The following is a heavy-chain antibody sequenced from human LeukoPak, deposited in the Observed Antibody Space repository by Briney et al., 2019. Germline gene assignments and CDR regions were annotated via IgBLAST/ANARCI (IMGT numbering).Heavy chain of an antibody. J-gene: IGHJ4*02. D-gene: IGHD2-15*01. CDR1: GGTFSSYA. CDR2: IIPILGIA. CDR3: ARSGFPDCSGGSCYGDD. Sequence: ASVKVSCKASGGTFSSYAISWVRQAPGQGLEWMGRIIPILGIANYAQKFQGRVTITADKSTSTAYMELSSLRSEDTAVYYCARSGFPDCSGGSCYGDDWGQGTLVTVSS. V-gene: IGHV1-69*04.